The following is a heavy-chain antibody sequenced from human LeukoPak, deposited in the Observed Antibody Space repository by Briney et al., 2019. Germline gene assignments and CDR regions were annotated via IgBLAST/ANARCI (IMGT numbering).Heavy chain of an antibody. CDR2: TYSGGTT. CDR3: AKEGGLGYCSTTSCAFAH. CDR1: GFSVSDNY. J-gene: IGHJ4*02. D-gene: IGHD2-2*01. Sequence: QSGGSLRLSCAGSGFSVSDNYMTWVRQAPGKGPERVSVTYSGGTTYYADSVEGRFTISRDSAKNTLYLQMNNLRTEDTAVYYCAKEGGLGYCSTTSCAFAHWGRGTLVTVSS. V-gene: IGHV3-53*01.